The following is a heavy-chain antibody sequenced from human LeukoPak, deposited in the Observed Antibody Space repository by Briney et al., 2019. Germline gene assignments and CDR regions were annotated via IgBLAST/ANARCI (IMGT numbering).Heavy chain of an antibody. CDR1: GYTFTSYY. D-gene: IGHD1-26*01. CDR3: ARGASGSYHNPPSSY. CDR2: INPSGGST. V-gene: IGHV1-46*01. Sequence: ASVKVSCKASGYTFTSYYMHWVRQAPGQGLEWMRKINPSGGSTSYAQNFQGRVTMTRDMSTSTVYMELSSLRSEDTAVYYCARGASGSYHNPPSSYWGQGTLVTVSS. J-gene: IGHJ4*02.